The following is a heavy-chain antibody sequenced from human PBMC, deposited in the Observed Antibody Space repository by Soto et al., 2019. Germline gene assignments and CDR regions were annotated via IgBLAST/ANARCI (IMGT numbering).Heavy chain of an antibody. J-gene: IGHJ4*02. CDR2: IYPGDSDT. Sequence: GESLKISCKGSGYSFTSYWIGWVRQMPGKGLEWMGIIYPGDSDTRYSPSFQGQVTISADKSISTAYLQWSSLKASDTAMYYCARVGSLVDLIGEYYDSSGYYDYWGQGTLVTVSS. CDR3: ARVGSLVDLIGEYYDSSGYYDY. CDR1: GYSFTSYW. D-gene: IGHD3-22*01. V-gene: IGHV5-51*01.